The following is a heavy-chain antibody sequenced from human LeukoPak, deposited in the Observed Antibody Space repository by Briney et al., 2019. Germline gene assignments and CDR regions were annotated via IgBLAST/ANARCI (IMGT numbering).Heavy chain of an antibody. CDR1: GYTFTGYY. V-gene: IGHV1-2*02. Sequence: ASVKVSCKASGYTFTGYYMHWVRQAPGQGLEWMGWINPNSGGTNYAQKFQGRVTMTRDTSISTAYMELSRLRSDDTAVYYCARAPGELWFDPAYYFDYWGQGTLVTVSS. CDR3: ARAPGELWFDPAYYFDY. D-gene: IGHD3-10*01. J-gene: IGHJ4*02. CDR2: INPNSGGT.